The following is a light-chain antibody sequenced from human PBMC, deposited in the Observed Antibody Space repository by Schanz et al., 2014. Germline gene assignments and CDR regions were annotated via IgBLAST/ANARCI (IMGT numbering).Light chain of an antibody. Sequence: QSALTQPPSASGSPGQSVTISCTGTSSDVGGYNYVSWYQQHPGKAPKLMIYEVNKRPSGVPDRFTGSKSGNTASLTVSGLQAEDEGDYYCSSYAGSVLFGGGTKLTVL. V-gene: IGLV2-8*01. CDR3: SSYAGSVL. CDR1: SSDVGGYNY. CDR2: EVN. J-gene: IGLJ2*01.